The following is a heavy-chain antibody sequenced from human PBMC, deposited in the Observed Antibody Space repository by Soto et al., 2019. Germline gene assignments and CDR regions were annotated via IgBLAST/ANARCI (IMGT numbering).Heavy chain of an antibody. CDR2: IHYSGSA. CDR1: GGSINSDNYL. Sequence: SETLSLTCTVSGGSINSDNYLWSWIRQHPGKGLEWIGYIHYSGSAYYNPSLKSRVTISVDTSKNEFSLNLSSVTAADTAVYYCAREVIVPAAADAFDIWGQGTMVTVSS. CDR3: AREVIVPAAADAFDI. J-gene: IGHJ3*02. D-gene: IGHD2-2*01. V-gene: IGHV4-31*02.